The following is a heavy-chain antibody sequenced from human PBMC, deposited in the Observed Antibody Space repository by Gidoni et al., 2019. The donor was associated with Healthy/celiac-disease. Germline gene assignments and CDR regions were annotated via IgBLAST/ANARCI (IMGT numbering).Heavy chain of an antibody. CDR2: IKSKTDGGPT. Sequence: EVQLVESGGGLVKPGGSLRLSCAASGFTFSNAWMSWVRQAPGKGLEWVGRIKSKTDGGPTDYAAPVKSRFTISRDDSKNTLYLQMNSLKTEDTAVYYCTTMVQGVINGWGQGTLVTVSS. V-gene: IGHV3-15*01. D-gene: IGHD3-10*01. J-gene: IGHJ4*02. CDR1: GFTFSNAW. CDR3: TTMVQGVING.